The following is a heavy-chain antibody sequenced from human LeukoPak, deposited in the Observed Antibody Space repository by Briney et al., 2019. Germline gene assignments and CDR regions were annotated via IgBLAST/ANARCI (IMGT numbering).Heavy chain of an antibody. V-gene: IGHV4-39*07. Sequence: PSETLSLTCTVSGGSITSSSYSWGWLRQPPGKGLEWIGSIYYSGSTNYNPSLKSRVTISVDMSRNQFSLKMSSVSAADTAVYYCARLRYFDWLLWDWGQGTLVAVSS. J-gene: IGHJ4*02. D-gene: IGHD3-9*01. CDR1: GGSITSSSYS. CDR3: ARLRYFDWLLWD. CDR2: IYYSGST.